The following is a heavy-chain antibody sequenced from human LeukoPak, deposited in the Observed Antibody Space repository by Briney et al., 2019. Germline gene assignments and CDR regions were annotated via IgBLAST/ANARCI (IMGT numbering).Heavy chain of an antibody. CDR2: IYHSGST. CDR3: ARERNYYDRHYFDY. D-gene: IGHD3-22*01. J-gene: IGHJ4*02. Sequence: SGTLSLTCAASGGSISSGAYSWSWMRQPPGKGLEWIGYIYHSGSTYYNPSLKSRVTISVDRSKNQFSLKPSSVTAADTAVYYCARERNYYDRHYFDYWGQGTLVTVSS. V-gene: IGHV4-30-2*01. CDR1: GGSISSGAYS.